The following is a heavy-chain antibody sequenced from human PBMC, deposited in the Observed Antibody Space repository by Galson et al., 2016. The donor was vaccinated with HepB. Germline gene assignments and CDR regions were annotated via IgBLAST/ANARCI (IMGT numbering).Heavy chain of an antibody. CDR3: ARSPQWLEHFDY. J-gene: IGHJ4*02. D-gene: IGHD6-19*01. CDR1: GYTFTNYY. CDR2: INPTGSST. V-gene: IGHV1-46*01. Sequence: SVKVSCKASGYTFTNYYMHWVRQAPGQGLQWMGIINPTGSSTSYAQKSQGRVTLTRDTSTSTEYMELSSLRSEDTAVYYCARSPQWLEHFDYWGQGTLVTVSS.